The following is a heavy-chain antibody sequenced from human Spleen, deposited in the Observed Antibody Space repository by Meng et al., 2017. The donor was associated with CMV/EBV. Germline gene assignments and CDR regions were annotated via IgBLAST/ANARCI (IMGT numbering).Heavy chain of an antibody. CDR1: GYTFTSYG. Sequence: GYTFTSYGISWVRQAPGQGLEWMGWISAYNGNTNYAQKLQGRVTMTTDTSTSTAYMELRSLRSDDTAVYYCARADPDIAAAGTPFDYWGQGTLVTVSS. V-gene: IGHV1-18*01. CDR2: ISAYNGNT. J-gene: IGHJ4*02. CDR3: ARADPDIAAAGTPFDY. D-gene: IGHD6-13*01.